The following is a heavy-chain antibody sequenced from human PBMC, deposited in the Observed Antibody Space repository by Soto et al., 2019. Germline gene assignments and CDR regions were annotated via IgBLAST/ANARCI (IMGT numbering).Heavy chain of an antibody. CDR3: GKEGSGHFCGGWDV. Sequence: EMKLLQSGGGVVQPGGSLRLSCEGSEFSFRSYAMTWVRQAPGKGLEWVATLSDGGRKTFYADSVKGWFSISRDNFKDMLFLYMDDQTAEDKADYFGGKEGSGHFCGGWDVLGQGSTVMVSS. D-gene: IGHD3-3*02. V-gene: IGHV3-23*01. CDR2: LSDGGRKT. CDR1: EFSFRSYA. J-gene: IGHJ3*01.